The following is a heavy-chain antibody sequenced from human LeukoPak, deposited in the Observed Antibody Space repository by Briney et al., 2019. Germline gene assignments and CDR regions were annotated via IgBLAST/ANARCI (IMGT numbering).Heavy chain of an antibody. CDR3: AHIPYSSSWYVGDAFDI. CDR1: GFSLSTSGVG. CDR2: IYWDDDK. J-gene: IGHJ3*02. D-gene: IGHD6-13*01. V-gene: IGHV2-5*02. Sequence: SGPTLVKPTQTLTLTCTFSGFSLSTSGVGVGWIRQPPGKALEWLALIYWDDDKRYSPSLKSRLTITKDTSKNQVVLTMTNMDPVDTATYYCAHIPYSSSWYVGDAFDIWGQGTMVTVSS.